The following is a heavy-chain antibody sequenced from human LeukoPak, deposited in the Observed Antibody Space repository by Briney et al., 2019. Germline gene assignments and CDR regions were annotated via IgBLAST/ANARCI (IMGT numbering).Heavy chain of an antibody. D-gene: IGHD4-17*01. CDR2: IIPIFGTA. J-gene: IGHJ3*02. CDR1: GGTFSSYT. CDR3: ASHDYGDHVGAFDI. Sequence: SVKVSCKASGGTFSSYTISWVRQAPGQGLEWMGGIIPIFGTANYAQKFQGRVTITTDESTSTAYMELSSLRSEDTAVYYCASHDYGDHVGAFDIWGQGTMVTVSS. V-gene: IGHV1-69*05.